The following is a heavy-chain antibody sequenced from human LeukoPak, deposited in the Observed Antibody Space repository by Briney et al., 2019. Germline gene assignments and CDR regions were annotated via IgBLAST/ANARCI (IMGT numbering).Heavy chain of an antibody. Sequence: SETLSLTCAVYGGSFSGYYWSWIRQPPGKGLEWIGEINHSGSTNYNPSLKSRVTISADTSKNQFSLKLSSVTAADTAVYYCARGRGATWEFDPWGQGTLVTVSS. CDR3: ARGRGATWEFDP. V-gene: IGHV4-34*01. CDR1: GGSFSGYY. J-gene: IGHJ5*02. CDR2: INHSGST. D-gene: IGHD1-26*01.